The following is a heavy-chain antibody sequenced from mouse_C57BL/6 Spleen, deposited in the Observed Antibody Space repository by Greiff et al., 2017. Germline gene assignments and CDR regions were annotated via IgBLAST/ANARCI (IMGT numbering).Heavy chain of an antibody. CDR3: ARGGLELHVRFAY. Sequence: QVQLQQSGAELVKPGASVKISCKASGYAFSSYWMNWVKQRPGQGLEWIGQIYPGDGDTNYNGKFKGKATLTADKSSSTAYMQLSSLTSEDSAVYFCARGGLELHVRFAYWGQGTLVTVSA. V-gene: IGHV1-80*01. J-gene: IGHJ3*01. CDR1: GYAFSSYW. CDR2: IYPGDGDT.